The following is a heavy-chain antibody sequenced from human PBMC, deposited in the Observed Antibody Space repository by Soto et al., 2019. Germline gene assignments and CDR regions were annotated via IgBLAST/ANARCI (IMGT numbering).Heavy chain of an antibody. Sequence: QEQLVQSGGEVKKPGASVRVSCKASGYTFTKYGITWVRQAPGQGLERMGRIGVYNGKTNYARKLQGRVIMPAATSASTAYMELRSLRSDDTAVYYCSRARYCTSPSCYNHYYYGMDIWGQGTTVSVSS. J-gene: IGHJ6*02. D-gene: IGHD2-2*02. V-gene: IGHV1-18*04. CDR3: SRARYCTSPSCYNHYYYGMDI. CDR1: GYTFTKYG. CDR2: IGVYNGKT.